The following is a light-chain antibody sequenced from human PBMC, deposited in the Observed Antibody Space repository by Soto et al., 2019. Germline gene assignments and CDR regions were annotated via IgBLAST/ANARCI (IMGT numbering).Light chain of an antibody. CDR3: QTWGTGIWV. V-gene: IGLV4-69*01. CDR2: LNSDGSH. J-gene: IGLJ3*02. Sequence: QSVLTQSPSASASLGASVKLTCTLSSGHSSYAIAWHQQQPETGPRYLMKLNSDGSHSKGDGIPDRFSGSSSGAERYLTISSLQSEDEADYYCQTWGTGIWVCGGGTKLNVL. CDR1: SGHSSYA.